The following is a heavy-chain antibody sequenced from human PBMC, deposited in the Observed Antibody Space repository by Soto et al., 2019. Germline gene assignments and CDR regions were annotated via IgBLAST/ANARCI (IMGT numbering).Heavy chain of an antibody. D-gene: IGHD1-26*01. CDR3: AREGYSDNYSYYQTLDV. Sequence: LSPTCTVYGCSISTYYWTWMLQPSGTGLEWIGRMYTSGSTNYNPSLKSRVTMSVDTSKNQFSLKLSSVTAADTAVYYCAREGYSDNYSYYQTLDVCGQGATVTVSS. J-gene: IGHJ6*02. V-gene: IGHV4-4*07. CDR1: GCSISTYY. CDR2: MYTSGST.